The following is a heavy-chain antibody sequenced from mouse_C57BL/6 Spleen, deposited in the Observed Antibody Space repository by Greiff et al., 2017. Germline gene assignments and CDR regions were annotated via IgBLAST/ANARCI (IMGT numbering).Heavy chain of an antibody. V-gene: IGHV1-64*01. Sequence: QVQLKQSGAELVKPGASVKLSCKASGYTFTSYWMHWVKQRPGQGLEWIGMIHPNSGSTNYNEKFKSKATLTVDKSSSTAYMQLSSLTSEDSAVYYCAARGVVAHWYFDVWGTGTTVTVSS. CDR2: IHPNSGST. CDR3: AARGVVAHWYFDV. J-gene: IGHJ1*03. CDR1: GYTFTSYW. D-gene: IGHD1-1*01.